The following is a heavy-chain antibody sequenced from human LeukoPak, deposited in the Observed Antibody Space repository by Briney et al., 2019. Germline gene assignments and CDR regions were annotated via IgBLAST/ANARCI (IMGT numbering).Heavy chain of an antibody. CDR3: ARNFPGRTEDV. CDR2: IYQTTT. J-gene: IGHJ6*04. D-gene: IGHD1-14*01. V-gene: IGHV4-59*01. CDR1: GDSMSSYF. Sequence: SETLSLTCTVSGDSMSSYFRTWVRQFPGKGLEWVGYIYQTTTTYNPSLKGRVTISADMSQNQLSLKVTSVTAADTAVYYCARNFPGRTEDVWGKGTTVIVSS.